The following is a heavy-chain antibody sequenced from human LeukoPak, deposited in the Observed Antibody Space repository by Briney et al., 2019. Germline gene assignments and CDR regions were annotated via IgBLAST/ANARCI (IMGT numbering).Heavy chain of an antibody. V-gene: IGHV1-2*06. CDR1: GYTFTAHY. CDR3: ARVPGYSYAFHI. D-gene: IGHD2-21*01. Sequence: ASVKVSCKASGYTFTAHYMHGVRQAPGQGLEWMGRINPSSGDTEYGQRFQGRVTLTRDTSSSTANMELRRLRSDDTAVYYCARVPGYSYAFHIWGQRTVVIVSS. J-gene: IGHJ3*02. CDR2: INPSSGDT.